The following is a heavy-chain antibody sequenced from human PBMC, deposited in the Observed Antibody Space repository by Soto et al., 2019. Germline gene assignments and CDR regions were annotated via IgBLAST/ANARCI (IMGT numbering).Heavy chain of an antibody. V-gene: IGHV2-5*02. CDR1: GFSLSTSGVG. J-gene: IGHJ4*02. CDR3: VHTGRGYHHFEY. D-gene: IGHD3-16*02. Sequence: QITLKESGPTLVKPTQTLTLTCTFSGFSLSTSGVGVGWIRHPPGKALEWLALIYWDDDKRYSPSLNSRLTITKDTSKNQVVLTVTNMDPVDTATYYCVHTGRGYHHFEYWGQGTLVTVSS. CDR2: IYWDDDK.